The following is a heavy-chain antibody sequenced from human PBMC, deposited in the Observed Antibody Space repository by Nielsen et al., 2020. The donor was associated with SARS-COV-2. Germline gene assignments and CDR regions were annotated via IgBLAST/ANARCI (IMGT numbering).Heavy chain of an antibody. CDR2: IIPIFGTA. J-gene: IGHJ4*02. CDR3: ARGVQLRAQFDY. D-gene: IGHD1-26*01. V-gene: IGHV1-69*06. Sequence: SAKVSCKASGGTFSSYAISWVRQAPGQGLEWMGGIIPIFGTANYAQKFQGRVTITADKSTSTAYMELSSLRSEDTAVYYCARGVQLRAQFDYWGQGTLVTVSS. CDR1: GGTFSSYA.